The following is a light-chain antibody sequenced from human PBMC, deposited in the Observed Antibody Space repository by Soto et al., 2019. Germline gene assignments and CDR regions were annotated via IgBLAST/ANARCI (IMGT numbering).Light chain of an antibody. CDR2: DVS. CDR1: SSDVGSYNY. V-gene: IGLV2-14*01. Sequence: QSALTQPASVSGSPGQSITISCTGTSSDVGSYNYVSWYQQHPGKAPKLMIYDVSNRPSGVSNRFYGSKSGNTASLTISGLQAEDEADYYCSSYTGSNTLVFGGGTQLTVL. J-gene: IGLJ2*01. CDR3: SSYTGSNTLV.